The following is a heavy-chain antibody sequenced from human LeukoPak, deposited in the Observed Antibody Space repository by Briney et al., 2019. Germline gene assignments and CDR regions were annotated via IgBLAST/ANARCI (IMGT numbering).Heavy chain of an antibody. CDR3: VRDSSPSK. D-gene: IGHD4-11*01. CDR1: GYTFASFG. CDR2: IIPIFGTA. J-gene: IGHJ4*02. Sequence: ASVKVSCKASGYTFASFGITWVRQAPGQGLEWMGGIIPIFGTANYAQKFQGRVTITTDESTSTAYMELSSLRSEDTAVYYCVRDSSPSKWGQGTLVTVSS. V-gene: IGHV1-69*05.